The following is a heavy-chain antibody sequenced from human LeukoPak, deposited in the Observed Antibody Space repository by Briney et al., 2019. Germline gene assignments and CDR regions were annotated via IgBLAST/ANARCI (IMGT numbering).Heavy chain of an antibody. CDR2: IYYSGST. J-gene: IGHJ5*02. CDR3: ARVAYGGNWFDP. CDR1: GGSISSGGYY. Sequence: SQTLSLTCTVSGGSISSGGYYWSWIRQHPGKGLEWIGCIYYSGSTYYNPSLKSRVTISVDTSKNQFSLKLSTVTAADTAVYYCARVAYGGNWFDPWGQGTLVTVSS. D-gene: IGHD2-15*01. V-gene: IGHV4-31*03.